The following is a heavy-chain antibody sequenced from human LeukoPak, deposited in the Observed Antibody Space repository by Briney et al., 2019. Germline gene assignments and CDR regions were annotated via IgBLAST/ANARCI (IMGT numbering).Heavy chain of an antibody. CDR3: VGSGNSAH. Sequence: GGSLRLSCAASGFPFSSYGMSWIRQGPLKGLEWVSSISASGDVIFLVDSVKGRFIVSRDNSQNTLSLQMNSLRVEDTAIYYCVGSGNSAHWGQGTLVTVSS. V-gene: IGHV3-23*01. D-gene: IGHD1-7*01. J-gene: IGHJ4*02. CDR1: GFPFSSYG. CDR2: ISASGDVI.